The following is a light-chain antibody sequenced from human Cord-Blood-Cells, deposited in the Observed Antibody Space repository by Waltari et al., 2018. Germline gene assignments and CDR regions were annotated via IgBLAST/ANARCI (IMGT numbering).Light chain of an antibody. Sequence: DIQMTQSPSSLSASVGDRVTITCRASQSISSYLNWYQQKPGKAPKLLIYAASSLQSGVPSMFSGSGSGTDFTLTISSLQPEDFAAYYLQQSYSTPLTFGGGTKVEIK. J-gene: IGKJ4*01. CDR2: AAS. CDR1: QSISSY. V-gene: IGKV1-39*01. CDR3: QQSYSTPLT.